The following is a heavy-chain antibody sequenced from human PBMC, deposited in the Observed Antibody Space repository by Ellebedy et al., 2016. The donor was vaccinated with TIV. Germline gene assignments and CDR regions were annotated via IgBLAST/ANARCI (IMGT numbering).Heavy chain of an antibody. CDR1: GYAFDRYI. J-gene: IGHJ4*02. CDR3: ARDMVQGMVARYLWFDF. CDR2: ISAYTGNT. D-gene: IGHD1-26*01. Sequence: ASVKVSCKASGYAFDRYIMTWVRQAPGQGLEWMGWISAYTGNTNYALKFRDRLTMTTETSTSTAYMELRSLTSDDTAVYYCARDMVQGMVARYLWFDFWGQGTLVTVSS. V-gene: IGHV1-18*01.